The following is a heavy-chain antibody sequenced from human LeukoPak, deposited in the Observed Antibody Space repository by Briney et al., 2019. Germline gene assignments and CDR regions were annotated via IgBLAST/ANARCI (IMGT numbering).Heavy chain of an antibody. D-gene: IGHD3-22*01. V-gene: IGHV3-73*01. J-gene: IGHJ4*02. Sequence: PGGSLRLSCAASGFTFSGSAMHWVRQASGKGLEWVGRIRSKANSYATAYAASVKGRFTISRDDSKNTAYLQMDSLKTEDTAVYYCTRLDDSSGYYDFDYWGQGTLVTVSS. CDR2: IRSKANSYAT. CDR3: TRLDDSSGYYDFDY. CDR1: GFTFSGSA.